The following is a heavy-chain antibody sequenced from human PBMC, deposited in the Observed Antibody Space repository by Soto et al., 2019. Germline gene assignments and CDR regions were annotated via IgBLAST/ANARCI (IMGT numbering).Heavy chain of an antibody. Sequence: SETLSLTCTVSGGSISSYYWSWIRQPPGKGLEWIGYIYYSVSTNYNPSLKSRVTISVDTSKNQFSLKLSSVTAADTAVYYCARGRYCSGGSCYDYWGQGTLVTVSS. D-gene: IGHD2-15*01. CDR1: GGSISSYY. V-gene: IGHV4-59*01. CDR2: IYYSVST. J-gene: IGHJ4*02. CDR3: ARGRYCSGGSCYDY.